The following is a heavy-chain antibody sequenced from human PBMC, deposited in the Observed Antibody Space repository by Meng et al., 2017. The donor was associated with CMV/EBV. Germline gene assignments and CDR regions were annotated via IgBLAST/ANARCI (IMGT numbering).Heavy chain of an antibody. Sequence: ASVPVSCQASVYTFPGYYMLWVRQAPGQGRAWMGWINPKSGVTNYAQKFQGRVTMTRDTSISTVYMELRSLRSDDTAVYYCTRGRGYIYGWFDPWGQGTLVTVSS. CDR1: VYTFPGYY. D-gene: IGHD5-18*01. V-gene: IGHV1-2*02. J-gene: IGHJ5*02. CDR2: INPKSGVT. CDR3: TRGRGYIYGWFDP.